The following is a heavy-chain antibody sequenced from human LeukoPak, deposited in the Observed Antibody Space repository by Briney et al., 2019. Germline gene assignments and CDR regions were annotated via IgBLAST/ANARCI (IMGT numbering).Heavy chain of an antibody. J-gene: IGHJ4*02. CDR3: ARVGLGYSGYDVGGDYFDY. Sequence: PSETLSLTCTVSGASISPHYWTWIRQPAGKGLEWIGRIYTSGSTTYNPSLKSRVTMSVDTSKNQFSLKLSSVTAADTAVYYCARVGLGYSGYDVGGDYFDYWGQGTLVTVSS. V-gene: IGHV4-4*07. CDR1: GASISPHY. CDR2: IYTSGST. D-gene: IGHD5-12*01.